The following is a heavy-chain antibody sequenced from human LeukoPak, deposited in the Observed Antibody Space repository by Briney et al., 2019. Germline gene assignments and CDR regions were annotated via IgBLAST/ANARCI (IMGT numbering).Heavy chain of an antibody. D-gene: IGHD2-21*02. J-gene: IGHJ3*02. V-gene: IGHV3-23*01. Sequence: GGSLRLSCAGSGFSFSSYAMSWVRQAPGKGLEWVSGISYSGGSTYYADSVKGRFTISRDNSKNTLYLQMNSLRAEDTAVYYCARSCGGDCYGAFDIWGQGTMVTVSS. CDR2: ISYSGGST. CDR1: GFSFSSYA. CDR3: ARSCGGDCYGAFDI.